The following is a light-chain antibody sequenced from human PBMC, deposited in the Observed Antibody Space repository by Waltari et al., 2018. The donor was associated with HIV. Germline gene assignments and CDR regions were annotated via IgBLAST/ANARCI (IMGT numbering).Light chain of an antibody. V-gene: IGKV1-12*01. J-gene: IGKJ3*01. CDR2: SAS. Sequence: EIQMTQSPPSVSAFVVVRVTITCRASQGISTLLAWYQQKLGKAPKLLIYSASTLQSGVPSRFSGSGSGTDFTLTISGLQPEDLATYYCQQANSFPVTFGPGTKVEIK. CDR1: QGISTL. CDR3: QQANSFPVT.